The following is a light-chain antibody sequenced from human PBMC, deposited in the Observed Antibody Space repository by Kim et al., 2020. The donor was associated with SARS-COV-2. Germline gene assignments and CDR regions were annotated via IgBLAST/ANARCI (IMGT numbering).Light chain of an antibody. J-gene: IGLJ1*01. CDR3: GTWDSSLGVYV. CDR2: DND. Sequence: GQKGTISCSGSSSNIAQNYVSWYQQVPGTAPKLLIHDNDKRPSGIPDRLSGSKSGTSATLGITGLQTGDEADYYCGTWDSSLGVYVFGSGTKVTVL. V-gene: IGLV1-51*01. CDR1: SSNIAQNY.